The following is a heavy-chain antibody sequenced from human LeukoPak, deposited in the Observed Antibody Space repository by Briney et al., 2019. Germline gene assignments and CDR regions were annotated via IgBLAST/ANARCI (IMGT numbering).Heavy chain of an antibody. CDR2: INPKSGVT. Sequence: SVWVSCKASEYTFTDYYMHWVRQAPGQGLEWLGWINPKSGVTNYAQKFQSRVTMTRDPSISSAYMELNSLRSDDTAVYYCARDAWLVGATNLYYFDHWGQGTLVTVSS. D-gene: IGHD1-26*01. CDR3: ARDAWLVGATNLYYFDH. V-gene: IGHV1-2*02. J-gene: IGHJ4*02. CDR1: EYTFTDYY.